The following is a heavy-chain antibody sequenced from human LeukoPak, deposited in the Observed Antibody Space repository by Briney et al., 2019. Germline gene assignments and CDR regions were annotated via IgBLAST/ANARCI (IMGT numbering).Heavy chain of an antibody. Sequence: GRSLRLSCAASGFIFSSYGMHWVRQAPGKGLEWVAVISYDGSNKYYADSVKGRLTISRDNSKNTLYLQMNSLRAEDTAVYYCAKDRATMVRGVIVYYYYGMDVWGQGTTVTVSS. V-gene: IGHV3-30*18. J-gene: IGHJ6*02. CDR3: AKDRATMVRGVIVYYYYGMDV. CDR2: ISYDGSNK. CDR1: GFIFSSYG. D-gene: IGHD3-10*01.